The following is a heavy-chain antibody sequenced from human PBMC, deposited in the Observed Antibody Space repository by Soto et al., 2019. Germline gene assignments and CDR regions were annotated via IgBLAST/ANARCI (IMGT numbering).Heavy chain of an antibody. V-gene: IGHV5-10-1*03. Sequence: EVQLVQSGAEVKKPGESLRISCKGSGYSFTSYWISWVRQMPGKGLEWMGRIDPSDSYTNYSPSFQGHVTISADKSISTAYLQWSSLKASDTAMYYCARQPNPNYHSNWFDPWGQGTLVTVSS. CDR1: GYSFTSYW. CDR3: ARQPNPNYHSNWFDP. J-gene: IGHJ5*02. CDR2: IDPSDSYT. D-gene: IGHD2-2*01.